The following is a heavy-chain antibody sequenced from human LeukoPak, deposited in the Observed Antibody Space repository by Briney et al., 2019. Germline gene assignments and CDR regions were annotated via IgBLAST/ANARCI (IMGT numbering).Heavy chain of an antibody. Sequence: SETLSLTCTVSGASIGNSFWAWIRQPPGKGLEWIAYIHYSGTTNYNPSLKSRVTISVDTSKNQFSLNLSSVTAADTAVYYCARARTWYSSSWYDAFDIWGQGTMVTVSS. J-gene: IGHJ3*02. CDR3: ARARTWYSSSWYDAFDI. D-gene: IGHD6-13*01. CDR2: IHYSGTT. CDR1: GASIGNSF. V-gene: IGHV4-59*01.